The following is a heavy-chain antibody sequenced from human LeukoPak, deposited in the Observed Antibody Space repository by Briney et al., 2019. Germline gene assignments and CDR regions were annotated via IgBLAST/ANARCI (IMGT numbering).Heavy chain of an antibody. CDR1: GFTVSSNY. D-gene: IGHD6-13*01. CDR3: ARESGYTYGA. J-gene: IGHJ4*02. CDR2: IKQDGSEK. V-gene: IGHV3-7*01. Sequence: PGGSLRLSCAASGFTVSSNYMSWVRQAPGKGLEWVADIKQDGSEKVYVDSVKGRFTISRDNAKNTLYLQMNSLRAEDTAVYYCARESGYTYGAWGQGTLVTVSS.